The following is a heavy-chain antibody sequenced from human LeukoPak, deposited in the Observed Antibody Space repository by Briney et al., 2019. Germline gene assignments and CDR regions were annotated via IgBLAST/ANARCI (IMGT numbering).Heavy chain of an antibody. V-gene: IGHV4-61*01. CDR2: IFYSGST. J-gene: IGHJ4*02. CDR3: AKDGGRGRGWSTIDY. D-gene: IGHD2-15*01. CDR1: GGSVSSGSYY. Sequence: PSETLSLTCTVSGGSVSSGSYYWSWIRQPPGKGLEWIGYIFYSGSTNYNPSLKSRVTISVDTSKNQFSLKLSSVTAADTAVYYCAKDGGRGRGWSTIDYWGQGTLVTVSS.